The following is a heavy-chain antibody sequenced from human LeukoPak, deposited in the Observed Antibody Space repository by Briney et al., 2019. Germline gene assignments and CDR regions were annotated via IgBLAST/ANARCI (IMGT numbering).Heavy chain of an antibody. CDR2: IYYSGST. J-gene: IGHJ4*02. V-gene: IGHV4-39*01. CDR3: AGQEDRWGGSRLAYFDY. Sequence: SETLSLTCTVSGGSISSSSYYWGWIRQPPGKGLEWIGSIYYSGSTYYNPSLKSRVTISVDTSKNQFSLKLSSVTAADTAVYYCAGQEDRWGGSRLAYFDYWGQGTLVTVSS. CDR1: GGSISSSSYY. D-gene: IGHD3-3*02.